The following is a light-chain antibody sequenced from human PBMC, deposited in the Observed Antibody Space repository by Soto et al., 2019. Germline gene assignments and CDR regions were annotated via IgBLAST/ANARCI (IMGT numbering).Light chain of an antibody. V-gene: IGKV3-20*01. J-gene: IGKJ1*01. Sequence: EIVLTHSPATLSLSPGERATLSFRASQSVSSYLAWYQQKPGQAPRLLIYDASNRATGIPARFSGNGSGTDFTLTISRLEPEDFAVYYCQQYGSSRSFGQGTKVDIK. CDR3: QQYGSSRS. CDR1: QSVSSY. CDR2: DAS.